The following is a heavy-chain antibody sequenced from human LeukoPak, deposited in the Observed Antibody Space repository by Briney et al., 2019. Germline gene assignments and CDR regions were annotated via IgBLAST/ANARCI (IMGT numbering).Heavy chain of an antibody. J-gene: IGHJ5*02. Sequence: GGSLRLSCAASGFTFSSYAMSWVRQAPGKGLEWVSAISGSGGSTYYADSVKGRFTISRDNAKNSLYLQMNSLRAEDTAVYYCARQPAVGATFGWFDPWGQGTLVTVSS. D-gene: IGHD1-26*01. V-gene: IGHV3-23*01. CDR2: ISGSGGST. CDR3: ARQPAVGATFGWFDP. CDR1: GFTFSSYA.